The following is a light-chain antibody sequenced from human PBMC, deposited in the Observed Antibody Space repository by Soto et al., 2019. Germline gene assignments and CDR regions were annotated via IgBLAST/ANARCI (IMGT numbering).Light chain of an antibody. J-gene: IGKJ1*01. Sequence: EVVVTQSPRTLSVSPGERATLSCRASQSVSTNVAWYQQKPGQAPRLLISGASTRAAGVSARFTGSGSGTEFTLTISSLQSDDFAVYYCQQYHDWPPRTFGPGTRVDIK. V-gene: IGKV3-15*01. CDR3: QQYHDWPPRT. CDR1: QSVSTN. CDR2: GAS.